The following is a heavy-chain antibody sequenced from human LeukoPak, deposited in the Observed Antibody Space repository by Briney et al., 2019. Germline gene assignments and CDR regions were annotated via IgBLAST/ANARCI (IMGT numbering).Heavy chain of an antibody. CDR2: INHSGST. Sequence: PSETLSLTCAVYGGSFSGYYWSWIRQPPGKGLEWIGEINHSGSTNYNPSLKSRVTISVDTSKNQFSLKLSSVTAADTAVYYCARLLTEPGGFGELLGIDYWGQGTLVTVSS. J-gene: IGHJ4*02. D-gene: IGHD3-10*01. CDR1: GGSFSGYY. CDR3: ARLLTEPGGFGELLGIDY. V-gene: IGHV4-34*01.